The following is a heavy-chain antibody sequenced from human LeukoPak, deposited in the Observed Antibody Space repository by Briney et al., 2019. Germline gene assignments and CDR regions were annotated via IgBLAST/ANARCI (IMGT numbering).Heavy chain of an antibody. CDR2: IYSGGGT. Sequence: SGGSLRLSCSASGFSVTSNYMSWVRQAPGKGLQWVSVIYSGGGTDYAGSVRGRFTISRDNSKNMLHLQMDNLRAEDTAVYYCARGFHFYASGTYSGAFDYWGQGTLVTVSS. D-gene: IGHD3-10*01. V-gene: IGHV3-53*01. J-gene: IGHJ4*02. CDR3: ARGFHFYASGTYSGAFDY. CDR1: GFSVTSNY.